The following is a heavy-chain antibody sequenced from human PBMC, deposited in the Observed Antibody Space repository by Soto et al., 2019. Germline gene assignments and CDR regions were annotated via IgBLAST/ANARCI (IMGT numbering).Heavy chain of an antibody. V-gene: IGHV4-59*08. Sequence: SETRSLTCTVSGGSISSYYWSWIRQPPGKGLEWIGYIYYSGSTNYNPSLKSRVTISVDTSKNQFFLKLSSVTAADTAVYYCARRYGSGFDYWGQGTLVTVS. CDR3: ARRYGSGFDY. CDR1: GGSISSYY. J-gene: IGHJ4*02. D-gene: IGHD3-10*01. CDR2: IYYSGST.